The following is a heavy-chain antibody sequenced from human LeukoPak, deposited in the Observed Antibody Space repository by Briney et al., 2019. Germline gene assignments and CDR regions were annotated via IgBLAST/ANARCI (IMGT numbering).Heavy chain of an antibody. V-gene: IGHV3-74*01. CDR2: INSDGSST. CDR3: ASGGYTYHY. J-gene: IGHJ4*02. D-gene: IGHD5-18*01. Sequence: PGGSLRLSCAASGFTFSIYWVHWVRQAPGKGLVWVSSINSDGSSTSYADSVKGRFTISRDNAKNSLYLQMTSLRADDTAVYYCASGGYTYHYWGQGTLVTVSS. CDR1: GFTFSIYW.